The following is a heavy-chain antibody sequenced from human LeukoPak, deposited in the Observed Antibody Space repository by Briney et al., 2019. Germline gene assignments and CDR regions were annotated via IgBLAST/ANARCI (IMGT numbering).Heavy chain of an antibody. CDR2: ISGRGSGGST. V-gene: IGHV3-23*01. J-gene: IGHJ4*02. CDR1: GFTFSSSA. CDR3: AKSGYNRFDY. D-gene: IGHD5-24*01. Sequence: GGSLRLSCAASGFTFSSSAMSWVRQAPGKGLEWVSHISGRGSGGSTYYADSVKGRFTISRDNSKNTLYLQMNSLRADDTAVYYCAKSGYNRFDYWGQGTLVTVSS.